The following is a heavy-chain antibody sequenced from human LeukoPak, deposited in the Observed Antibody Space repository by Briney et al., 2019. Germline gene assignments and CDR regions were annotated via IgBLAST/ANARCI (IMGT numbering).Heavy chain of an antibody. V-gene: IGHV3-30*18. D-gene: IGHD3-22*01. CDR2: ISYDGSNK. CDR3: AKKDVVVITIRKSQH. CDR1: GFTVSSYG. J-gene: IGHJ1*01. Sequence: GGSLRLSCAASGFTVSSYGMHWVRQAPGKGLEWVAVISYDGSNKYYADSVKGRFTISRDNSKNTLYLQMNSMRTEDTAIYYCAKKDVVVITIRKSQHWGQGHLVTVS.